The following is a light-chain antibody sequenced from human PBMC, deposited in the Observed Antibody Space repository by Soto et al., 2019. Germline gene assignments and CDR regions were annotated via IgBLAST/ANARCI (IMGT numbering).Light chain of an antibody. J-gene: IGKJ2*01. V-gene: IGKV3-15*01. CDR3: HQYDDGPYT. CDR1: RSVSSN. Sequence: DIVITQSPATVCLSPVEIATRSGWASRSVSSNVAWYQQIPGQTPRLLIYGASTRATGIPVRFSGSGSGTEFTLTFSSLQSEDFAVYYCHQYDDGPYTFGQGTKVDIK. CDR2: GAS.